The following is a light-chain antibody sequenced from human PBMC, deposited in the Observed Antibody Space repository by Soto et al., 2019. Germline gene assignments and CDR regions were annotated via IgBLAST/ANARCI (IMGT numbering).Light chain of an antibody. V-gene: IGKV3-11*01. CDR3: QQRSNWPRWT. J-gene: IGKJ1*01. CDR2: DAS. CDR1: QSVSSY. Sequence: EIVLTQSPATLSLSPGERATLSCRASQSVSSYLAWYQQKPGQAPRLLIYDASNRATGIPARFSGSGSGTDFTLTISSLEPEDFAVYYCQQRSNWPRWTXXXGTKVEIK.